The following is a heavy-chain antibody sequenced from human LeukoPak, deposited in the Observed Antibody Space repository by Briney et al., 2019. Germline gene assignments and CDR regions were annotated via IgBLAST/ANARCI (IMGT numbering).Heavy chain of an antibody. CDR1: GFTFSSYS. CDR2: ISSSSSYI. V-gene: IGHV3-21*01. J-gene: IGHJ4*02. D-gene: IGHD3-22*01. Sequence: GGSLRLSCAASGFTFSSYSMNWVRQAPGKGLEWVSSISSSSSYIYYADSVKGRFTIPRDNAKNSLYLQMNSLRAEDTAVYYCARDPFSGYDYWGQGTLVTVSS. CDR3: ARDPFSGYDY.